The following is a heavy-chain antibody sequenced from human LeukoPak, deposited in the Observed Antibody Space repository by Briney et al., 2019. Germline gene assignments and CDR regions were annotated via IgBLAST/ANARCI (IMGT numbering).Heavy chain of an antibody. Sequence: GGSLTLSRAASGFSFSSYEMNWVRQAPGKGLEWVSYISSSGSTMYSADSVKGRFTISRDNAKNSLYLQMNSLRAEDTGVYYCARDRGYSYDYALDYWGQGTLVTVSS. J-gene: IGHJ4*02. V-gene: IGHV3-48*03. CDR2: ISSSGSTM. D-gene: IGHD5-18*01. CDR1: GFSFSSYE. CDR3: ARDRGYSYDYALDY.